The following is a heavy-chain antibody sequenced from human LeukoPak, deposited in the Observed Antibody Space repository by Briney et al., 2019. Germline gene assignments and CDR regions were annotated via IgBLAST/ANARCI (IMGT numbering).Heavy chain of an antibody. CDR2: IYYSGST. CDR1: VGSISSYY. V-gene: IGHV4-59*01. D-gene: IGHD4-23*01. Sequence: KPSETLSLTCTVSVGSISSYYWSWIRQPPGKGLEWIGYIYYSGSTNYNPSLKSRVTISVDTSKNQFSLKLSSVTAADTAVYYCARDYGGEDAFDIWGQGTMVTVSS. J-gene: IGHJ3*02. CDR3: ARDYGGEDAFDI.